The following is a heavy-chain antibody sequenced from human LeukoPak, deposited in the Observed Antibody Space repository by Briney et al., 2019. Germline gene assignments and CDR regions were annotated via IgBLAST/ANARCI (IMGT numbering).Heavy chain of an antibody. J-gene: IGHJ6*02. CDR1: GGTFSSYA. V-gene: IGHV1-69*13. Sequence: ASVKVSCKASGGTFSSYAISWVRQAPGQGLEWMGEIIPIFGTANYAQKFQGRVTITADESTSTAYMELSSLRSEDTAVYYCAGEAFGVVPSGNYYYYGMDVWGQGTTVTVSS. CDR2: IIPIFGTA. CDR3: AGEAFGVVPSGNYYYYGMDV. D-gene: IGHD3-3*01.